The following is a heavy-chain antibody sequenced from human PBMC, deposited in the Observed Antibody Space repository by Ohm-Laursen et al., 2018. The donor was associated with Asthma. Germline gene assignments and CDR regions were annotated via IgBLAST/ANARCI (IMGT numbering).Heavy chain of an antibody. V-gene: IGHV3-23*01. CDR2: ISGGGGST. J-gene: IGHJ4*02. Sequence: GSLRLSCAASGFTFSTYAMSWVRQAPGKGLEWVSGISGGGGSTYYADSVKGRFTISRDNSKNTLFVQMNSLRAEDTAVYYCAKDRGYGGNSGYTSYYFDYWGQGTLVTVSS. CDR3: AKDRGYGGNSGYTSYYFDY. CDR1: GFTFSTYA. D-gene: IGHD4-23*01.